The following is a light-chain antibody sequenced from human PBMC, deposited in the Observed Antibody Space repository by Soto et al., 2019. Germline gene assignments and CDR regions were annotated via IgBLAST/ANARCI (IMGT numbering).Light chain of an antibody. Sequence: EIVLTQSPGTLSLSPGERATLSCRASQSVSSSYLAWYQQKPGQAPRLLIYAASSRATGIPDRFSGSGSGTDVTLTISRLEPEDFAVYYCQQYGSSPPYNFGQGTKLEIK. V-gene: IGKV3-20*01. CDR1: QSVSSSY. CDR2: AAS. CDR3: QQYGSSPPYN. J-gene: IGKJ2*01.